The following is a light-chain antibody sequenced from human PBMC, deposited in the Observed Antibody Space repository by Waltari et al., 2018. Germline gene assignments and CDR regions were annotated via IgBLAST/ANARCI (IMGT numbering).Light chain of an antibody. J-gene: IGKJ1*01. Sequence: DIQMTQSPSTLSASVGDRVTLTCRASQKINYWLAWYQQKPGKAPNLLIYKASSLESGVPSRFSGSGSGTEFTLTISSLQPGDFATYYRQQYNSFPWTFGQGTKVEIK. V-gene: IGKV1-5*03. CDR3: QQYNSFPWT. CDR2: KAS. CDR1: QKINYW.